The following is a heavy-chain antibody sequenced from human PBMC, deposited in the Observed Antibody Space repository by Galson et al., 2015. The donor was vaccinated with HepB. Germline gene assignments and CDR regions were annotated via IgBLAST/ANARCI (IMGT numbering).Heavy chain of an antibody. J-gene: IGHJ4*02. CDR1: GGTFSSYA. V-gene: IGHV1-69*13. CDR2: IIPIFGTA. CDR3: ARAKLDSSGYTYDY. Sequence: SVKVSCKASGGTFSSYATSWVRQAPGQGLERMGGIIPIFGTANYAQKFQGRVTITADESTSTAYMELSSLRSEDTAVYYCARAKLDSSGYTYDYWGQGTLVTVSS. D-gene: IGHD3-22*01.